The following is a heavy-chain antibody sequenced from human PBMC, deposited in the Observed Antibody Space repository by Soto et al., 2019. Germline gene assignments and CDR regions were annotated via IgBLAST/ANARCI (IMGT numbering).Heavy chain of an antibody. CDR1: GGSFSGYY. Sequence: SETLSLTCAVYGGSFSGYYWSWIRQPPGKGLEWIGEINHSGSTNYNPSLKSRVTISVDTSKNQFSLKLSSVTAADTAVYYCAREGYDFWSGYQNYGMDVWGQGTTVTVSS. CDR3: AREGYDFWSGYQNYGMDV. J-gene: IGHJ6*02. CDR2: INHSGST. V-gene: IGHV4-34*01. D-gene: IGHD3-3*01.